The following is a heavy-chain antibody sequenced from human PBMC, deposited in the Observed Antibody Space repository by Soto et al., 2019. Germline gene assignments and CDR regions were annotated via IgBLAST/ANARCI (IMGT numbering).Heavy chain of an antibody. J-gene: IGHJ6*02. D-gene: IGHD3-9*01. CDR1: GGSISSGGYY. V-gene: IGHV4-31*03. CDR3: ARGILTGYYSPYYYYGMDV. Sequence: TLSLTCTVSGGSISSGGYYWSWIRQHPGKGLEWIEYIYYSGTTYYNPSLKSRVTISVDTSKNQFSLKLSSVTAADTAVYYCARGILTGYYSPYYYYGMDVWGQGTTVTVSS. CDR2: IYYSGTT.